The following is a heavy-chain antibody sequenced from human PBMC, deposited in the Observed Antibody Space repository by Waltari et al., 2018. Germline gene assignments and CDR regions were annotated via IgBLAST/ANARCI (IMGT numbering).Heavy chain of an antibody. CDR2: INAGNGNT. CDR3: ARAFWAQGAHYFDY. J-gene: IGHJ4*02. Sequence: QVQLVQSGAEVKKPGASVKVSCKASGYTFTSYARHSVRQAPGQRLEWMGWINAGNGNTKYSQKFQGRVTITRDTSASTAYMELSSLRSEDTAVYYCARAFWAQGAHYFDYWGQGTLVTVSS. D-gene: IGHD3-16*01. V-gene: IGHV1-3*01. CDR1: GYTFTSYA.